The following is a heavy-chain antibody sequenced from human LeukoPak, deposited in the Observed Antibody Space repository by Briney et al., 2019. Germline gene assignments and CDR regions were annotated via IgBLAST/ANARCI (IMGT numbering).Heavy chain of an antibody. D-gene: IGHD3-16*02. CDR2: ISSNGAGT. J-gene: IGHJ4*02. CDR1: GFTISTYA. Sequence: GGSLRLSCAASGFTISTYAMHWVRQAPGKGLEFVSGISSNGAGTYYANSVKGRFTVSRDNSKNTLGLQMDSLRAEDTALYYCVTSGSLRLGELSPIDFWGQGTLVTVSS. CDR3: VTSGSLRLGELSPIDF. V-gene: IGHV3-64*01.